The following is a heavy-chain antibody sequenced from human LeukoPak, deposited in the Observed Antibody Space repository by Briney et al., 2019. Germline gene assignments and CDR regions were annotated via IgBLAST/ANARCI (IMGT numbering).Heavy chain of an antibody. CDR3: ARVAHRDGSH. V-gene: IGHV3-48*03. CDR1: GFTFNIYE. Sequence: PGGSLRLSCAASGFTFNIYEMNWVRQAPGKGLEWVSYISSSSSTIYYADSVKGRFTISRDNAKNSLYLQMNSLRAEDTAVYYCARVAHRDGSHWGQGTLVTVSS. J-gene: IGHJ4*02. CDR2: ISSSSSTI. D-gene: IGHD5-24*01.